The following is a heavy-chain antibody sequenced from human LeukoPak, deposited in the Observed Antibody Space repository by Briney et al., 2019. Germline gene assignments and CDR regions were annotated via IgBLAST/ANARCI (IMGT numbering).Heavy chain of an antibody. J-gene: IGHJ4*02. CDR1: KFTFNSNA. Sequence: GGSLRLSCAASKFTFNSNAMSWVRQAPGQGLEWVSGISDSGGRTYYADSVKGRFTISRDKSKNTLYIQMNSLRVDDTAVYYCTKASGTVVPFVFDYWGQGTLVSVSS. CDR2: ISDSGGRT. CDR3: TKASGTVVPFVFDY. D-gene: IGHD4-23*01. V-gene: IGHV3-23*01.